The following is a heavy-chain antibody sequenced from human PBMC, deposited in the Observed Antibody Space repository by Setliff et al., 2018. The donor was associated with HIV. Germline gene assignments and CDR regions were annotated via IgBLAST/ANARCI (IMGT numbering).Heavy chain of an antibody. CDR3: AKYSSLGS. Sequence: SSETLSLTCAVYGGSFSGYYWSWIRQPPGKGLEWVANIREDGTAEYYVDSVRGRFAISRDNAKNSLYLQMNNLRADDTAVYYCAKYSSLGSWGQGTLVTVSS. J-gene: IGHJ5*02. CDR1: GGSFSGYY. D-gene: IGHD3-16*01. V-gene: IGHV3-7*03. CDR2: IREDGTAE.